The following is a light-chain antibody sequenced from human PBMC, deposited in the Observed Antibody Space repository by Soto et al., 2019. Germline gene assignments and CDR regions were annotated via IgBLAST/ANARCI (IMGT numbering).Light chain of an antibody. CDR1: QSISSY. CDR3: QQSYSTPRT. V-gene: IGKV1-39*01. Sequence: DIQMTQSPSSLSASVGDRFTITCRASQSISSYLNWYQQKPGKAPKLLIYAASSLQSGVPSRFSGSGSGTDFTLTISSLQPEDFATYYCQQSYSTPRTFGQGTK. J-gene: IGKJ1*01. CDR2: AAS.